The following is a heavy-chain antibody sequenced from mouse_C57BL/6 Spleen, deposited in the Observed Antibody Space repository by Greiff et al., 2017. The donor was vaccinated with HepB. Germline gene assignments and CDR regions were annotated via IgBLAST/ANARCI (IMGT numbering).Heavy chain of an antibody. V-gene: IGHV1-80*01. D-gene: IGHD3-3*01. CDR3: ARGPREAMDY. Sequence: QVQLKQSGAELVKPGASVKISCKASGYAFSSYWMNWVKQRPGKGLEWIGQIYPGDGDTNYNGKFKGKATLTAEKSSSTAYMQLCSLTSEDSAVYFCARGPREAMDYWGQGTSVTVSS. CDR2: IYPGDGDT. CDR1: GYAFSSYW. J-gene: IGHJ4*01.